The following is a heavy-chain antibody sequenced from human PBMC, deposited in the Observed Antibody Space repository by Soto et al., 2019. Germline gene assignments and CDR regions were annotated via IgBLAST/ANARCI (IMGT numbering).Heavy chain of an antibody. V-gene: IGHV2-5*01. CDR1: GFSLSTSGVG. CDR3: ARGLATLPVFAFDI. CDR2: IYWSGDE. Sequence: QSTLKESGPTLVKPTQTLTLTCSFSGFSLSTSGVGVGWIRQSPGKALEWLALIYWSGDEHYRPSLKSRLSITKDTSKNHVVLIMTDMDPVDTATYYCARGLATLPVFAFDIWGQGTMVTVSS. D-gene: IGHD6-6*01. J-gene: IGHJ3*02.